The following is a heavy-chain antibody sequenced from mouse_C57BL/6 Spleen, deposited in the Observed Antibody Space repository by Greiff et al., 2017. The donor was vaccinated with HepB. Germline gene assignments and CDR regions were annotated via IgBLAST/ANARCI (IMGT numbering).Heavy chain of an antibody. CDR3: AREDDYDGSWFAY. CDR2: ISYEGSN. Sequence: EVKLMESGPGLVKPSQSLSLTCSVPGYSITSGYYWNWIRQFPGNKLEWMGYISYEGSNNYNPSLKNRISITRDTSKNQFFLKLNSVTTEDTATYYCAREDDYDGSWFAYWGQGTLVTVSA. D-gene: IGHD2-4*01. J-gene: IGHJ3*01. V-gene: IGHV3-6*01. CDR1: GYSITSGYY.